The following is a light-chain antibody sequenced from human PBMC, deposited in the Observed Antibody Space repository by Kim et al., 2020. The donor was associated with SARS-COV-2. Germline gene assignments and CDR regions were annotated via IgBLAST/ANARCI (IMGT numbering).Light chain of an antibody. V-gene: IGKV3-20*01. CDR1: QSLSSQGLSSNY. J-gene: IGKJ1*01. CDR2: GSS. CDR3: QQYGRSPPWT. Sequence: EIVLTQSPGTLSLSPGERATLSCRASQSLSSQGLSSNYLAWYQQKPGQAPRLLIYGSSNRATGIPDRFSGSGSGTDFTLTISRLEPEDFAMYYCQQYGRSPPWTFGQGTKVDIK.